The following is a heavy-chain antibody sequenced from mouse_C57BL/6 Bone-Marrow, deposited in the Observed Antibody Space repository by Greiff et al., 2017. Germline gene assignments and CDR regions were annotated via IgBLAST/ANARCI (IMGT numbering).Heavy chain of an antibody. CDR1: GYTFTSYD. CDR2: IYPRDGST. CDR3: ARLEFDGSSGDWYFDV. Sequence: QVQLKESGPELVKPGASVKLSCKASGYTFTSYDINWVKQRPGQGLEWIGWIYPRDGSTKYNEKFKGKATLTGDTSSSTAYMELHSLTSEDSAVYFGARLEFDGSSGDWYFDVWGTGTTVTVSS. J-gene: IGHJ1*03. D-gene: IGHD1-1*01. V-gene: IGHV1-85*01.